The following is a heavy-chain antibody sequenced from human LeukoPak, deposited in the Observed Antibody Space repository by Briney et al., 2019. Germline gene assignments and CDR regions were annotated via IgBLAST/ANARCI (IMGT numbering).Heavy chain of an antibody. D-gene: IGHD3-22*01. CDR1: GFTFSSYA. Sequence: GGSLRLSCAASGFTFSSYAMHWVRQAPGKGLEYVSAISSNGGGTYYANSVKGRFTISRDNSKNTLYLQMGSLRAEDMAVYYCARVRTDLYYYDSSGYSYHFDYWGQGTLVTVSS. V-gene: IGHV3-64*01. CDR2: ISSNGGGT. CDR3: ARVRTDLYYYDSSGYSYHFDY. J-gene: IGHJ4*02.